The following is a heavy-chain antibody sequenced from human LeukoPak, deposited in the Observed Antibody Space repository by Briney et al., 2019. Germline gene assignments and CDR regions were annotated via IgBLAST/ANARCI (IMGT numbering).Heavy chain of an antibody. D-gene: IGHD6-13*01. V-gene: IGHV1-69*04. CDR1: GGTFTSYV. CDR3: ANQGRSIAAAGGI. J-gene: IGHJ3*02. Sequence: SVKASCKASGGTFTSYVISWVRQAPGQGLEWMGRIIPILGIANYAQKFQGRVTITADKSTSTAYMELSSLRSEDTAVYYCANQGRSIAAAGGIWGQGSMVTVSS. CDR2: IIPILGIA.